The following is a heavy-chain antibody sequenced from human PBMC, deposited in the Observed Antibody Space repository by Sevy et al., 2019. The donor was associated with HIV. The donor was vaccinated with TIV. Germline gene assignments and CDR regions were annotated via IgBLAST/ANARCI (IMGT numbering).Heavy chain of an antibody. D-gene: IGHD3-22*01. V-gene: IGHV1-2*02. CDR1: GYTFTGYY. J-gene: IGHJ6*02. Sequence: ASVKVSCKASGYTFTGYYMHWVRQAPGQGLEWMGWINPNGGGTNYAQKFQGRVTMTRDTSISTAYMELSRLRSDDTAVYYCARDLSSGYYNYYGMDVWGQGTTVTVSS. CDR2: INPNGGGT. CDR3: ARDLSSGYYNYYGMDV.